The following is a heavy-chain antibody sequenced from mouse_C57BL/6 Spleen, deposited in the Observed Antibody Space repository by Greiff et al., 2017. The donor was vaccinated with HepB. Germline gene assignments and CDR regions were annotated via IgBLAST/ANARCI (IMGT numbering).Heavy chain of an antibody. J-gene: IGHJ4*01. CDR2: IYPSDSET. CDR3: ARRVAYYYAMDY. D-gene: IGHD1-1*02. CDR1: GYTFTSYW. V-gene: IGHV1-61*01. Sequence: QVQLQQPGAELVRPGSSVKLSCKASGYTFTSYWMDWVKQRPGQGLEWIGNIYPSDSETHYNQKFKDKATLTVDKSSSTAYMQLSSLTSEDSAVYYCARRVAYYYAMDYWGQGTSVTVSS.